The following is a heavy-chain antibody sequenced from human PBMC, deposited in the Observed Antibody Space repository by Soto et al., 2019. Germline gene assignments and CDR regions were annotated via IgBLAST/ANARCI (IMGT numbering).Heavy chain of an antibody. CDR1: GFTFSNYA. CDR3: VKLSGGSCYSNLEQ. D-gene: IGHD2-15*01. Sequence: GWSLRLSCAASGFTFSNYAMSWVRQAPGKGLEWVSFICGGGGTTHYADSVKGRFTISRDDSKNTLYLQMSGLRVEDTAIYSCVKLSGGSCYSNLEQWGQGAMVTVPS. CDR2: ICGGGGTT. V-gene: IGHV3-23*01. J-gene: IGHJ4*02.